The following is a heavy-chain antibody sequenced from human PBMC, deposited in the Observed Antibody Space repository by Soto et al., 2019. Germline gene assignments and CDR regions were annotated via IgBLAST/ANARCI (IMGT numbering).Heavy chain of an antibody. Sequence: QVELVQCGAEVKKPGASVKVSCKASGYTFPSSTISWLRQAPGQGLEWMGWINAYNGDTTYGHRLQGRVTMTTDTSPNTAYLELASLTSDDTAMYYCASANYGDSDYWRQGTLVTVSS. CDR2: INAYNGDT. J-gene: IGHJ4*02. CDR3: ASANYGDSDY. D-gene: IGHD4-17*01. CDR1: GYTFPSST. V-gene: IGHV1-18*01.